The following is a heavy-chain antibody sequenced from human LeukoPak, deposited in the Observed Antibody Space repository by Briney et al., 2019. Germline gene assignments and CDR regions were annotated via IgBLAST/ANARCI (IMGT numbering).Heavy chain of an antibody. J-gene: IGHJ6*03. Sequence: SETLSLTCAVYGGSFSNYYWSWIRQSPGKGLEWIGEINDSGTINYNLSLMSRVTVSVDKSKNQFSLKLSSATAADTAVYYCARRWNYGRNYYIDVWGKGATVSVSS. CDR1: GGSFSNYY. CDR3: ARRWNYGRNYYIDV. V-gene: IGHV4-34*01. D-gene: IGHD1-7*01. CDR2: INDSGTI.